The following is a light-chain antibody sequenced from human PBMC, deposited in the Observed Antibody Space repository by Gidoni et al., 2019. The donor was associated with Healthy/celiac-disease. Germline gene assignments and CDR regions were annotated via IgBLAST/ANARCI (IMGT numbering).Light chain of an antibody. Sequence: DLQMTQSPSTLSASVGDRVTITCRASQSISSWLAWYQQKPGKAPKLLIYDASSLESGVPSRFSGSGSGTEFTLTISSLQPDDFATYYCQQYNSYPWTFXQXTKVEIK. CDR2: DAS. CDR3: QQYNSYPWT. CDR1: QSISSW. V-gene: IGKV1-5*01. J-gene: IGKJ1*01.